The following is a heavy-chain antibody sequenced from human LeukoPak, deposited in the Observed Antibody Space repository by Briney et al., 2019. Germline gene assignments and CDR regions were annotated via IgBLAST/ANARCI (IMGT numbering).Heavy chain of an antibody. CDR2: IDPYETPTTT. CDR3: VKDHTGKEDK. V-gene: IGHV3-74*03. D-gene: IGHD1-1*01. CDR1: GFTFGSFW. Sequence: GGSLRLSCAASGFTFGSFWMHWVRQVPGKGLVWVSRIDPYETPTTTTYADSVRGRFTISRDNAKNALYLQMNSLRVEDTAVYYCVKDHTGKEDKWGQGTLVTVSS. J-gene: IGHJ4*02.